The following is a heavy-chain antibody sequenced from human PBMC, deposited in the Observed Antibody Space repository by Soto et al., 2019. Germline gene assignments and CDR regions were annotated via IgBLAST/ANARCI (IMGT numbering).Heavy chain of an antibody. J-gene: IGHJ4*02. Sequence: PSETLSLTCTVSGGSISGSGYYWAWIRQPPGKGLELIGTIYYTGSPYYNPSLKSRVTILVDASKNQFSLKVNSVTAADTAVYYCARDKITGLFDYWGQGTLVTVSS. V-gene: IGHV4-39*07. D-gene: IGHD2-8*02. CDR3: ARDKITGLFDY. CDR1: GGSISGSGYY. CDR2: IYYTGSP.